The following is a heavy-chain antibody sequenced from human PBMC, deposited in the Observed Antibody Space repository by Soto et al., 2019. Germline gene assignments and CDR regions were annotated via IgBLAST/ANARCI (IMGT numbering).Heavy chain of an antibody. CDR3: ARGDVWTEEAFDI. CDR1: GFSVSNYG. Sequence: QVQLVESGGGVVQPGQSLRLSCAASGFSVSNYGMHWVRQAPGKGLEWVAVVWKDGNNKHYGDSVKGRFTISRDNSKNSMGQQMGCLRGEEMGVYFCARGDVWTEEAFDIWGQGTRVTVSS. D-gene: IGHD1-26*01. J-gene: IGHJ3*02. V-gene: IGHV3-33*01. CDR2: VWKDGNNK.